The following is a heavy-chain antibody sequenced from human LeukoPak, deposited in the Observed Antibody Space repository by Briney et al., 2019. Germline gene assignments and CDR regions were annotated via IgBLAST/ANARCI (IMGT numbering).Heavy chain of an antibody. D-gene: IGHD3-16*02. J-gene: IGHJ5*02. V-gene: IGHV4-34*01. Sequence: SETLSLTCTVSGGSISSYYWSWIRQPPGKGLEWIGEINHSGSTNYNPSLKSRVTISVDTSKNQFTLKLSSVTAADTAVYYCARAFNYVWGSYRRSHDNWFDPWGQGTLVTVSS. CDR3: ARAFNYVWGSYRRSHDNWFDP. CDR1: GGSISSYY. CDR2: INHSGST.